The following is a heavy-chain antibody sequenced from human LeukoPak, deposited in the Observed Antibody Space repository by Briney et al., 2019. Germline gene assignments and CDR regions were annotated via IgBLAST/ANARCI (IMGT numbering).Heavy chain of an antibody. V-gene: IGHV1-69*04. CDR1: GGTFTIYA. Sequence: SVKVSFKASGGTFTIYAISWVRQAPGQGLEWMGRIIPILGIANYSQKFQGRVTITADKSTSTAYMELSSLRSEETAVYYCSRVFGYTGSDSGFPFDYWGQGTLVTVSS. CDR2: IIPILGIA. CDR3: SRVFGYTGSDSGFPFDY. J-gene: IGHJ4*02. D-gene: IGHD1-26*01.